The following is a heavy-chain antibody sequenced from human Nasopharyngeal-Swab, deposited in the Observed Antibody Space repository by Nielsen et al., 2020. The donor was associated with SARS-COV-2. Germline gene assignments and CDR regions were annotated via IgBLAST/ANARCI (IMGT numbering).Heavy chain of an antibody. Sequence: SVTVSCKASGGTFSSYAISWVRQAPGQGLEWMGRIIPILCIANHAQKFQGRVTITADKSTSTANMELSTLRSEDTAVYYCAREGSGYDLWYWGQGTLVTVSS. J-gene: IGHJ4*02. CDR2: IIPILCIA. CDR3: AREGSGYDLWY. D-gene: IGHD5-12*01. CDR1: GGTFSSYA. V-gene: IGHV1-69*04.